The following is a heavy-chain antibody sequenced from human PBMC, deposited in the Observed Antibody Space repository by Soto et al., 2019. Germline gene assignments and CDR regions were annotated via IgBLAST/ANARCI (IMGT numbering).Heavy chain of an antibody. CDR1: GYSSTSYW. J-gene: IGHJ3*02. CDR3: ARRTTVTPKWDALAI. V-gene: IGHV5-51*01. Sequence: PGESLKISCKGSGYSSTSYWIGWVRQMPGKGLEWMGIIYPGDSDTRYSPSFQGQATISADKSISTDHMQWSSLKALDTAMYYCARRTTVTPKWDALAIWGQGTMVTVS. CDR2: IYPGDSDT. D-gene: IGHD4-17*01.